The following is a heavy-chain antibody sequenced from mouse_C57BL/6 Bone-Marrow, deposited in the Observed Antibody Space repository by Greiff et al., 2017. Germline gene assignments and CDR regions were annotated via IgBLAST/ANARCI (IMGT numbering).Heavy chain of an antibody. CDR2: INPNNGGT. CDR3: ARPRPYYYGTYFDV. D-gene: IGHD1-1*01. V-gene: IGHV1-18*01. J-gene: IGHJ1*03. Sequence: EVQLQQSGPELVKPGASVKIPCKASGYTFTDYNMDWVKQSHGKSLEWIGDINPNNGGTIYNQKFKGKATLTVDKSSSTAYMELRSLTSEDTAVYYCARPRPYYYGTYFDVWGTGTTVTVSS. CDR1: GYTFTDYN.